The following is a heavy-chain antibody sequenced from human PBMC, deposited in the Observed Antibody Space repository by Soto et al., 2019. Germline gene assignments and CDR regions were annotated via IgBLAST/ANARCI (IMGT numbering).Heavy chain of an antibody. D-gene: IGHD3-16*01. J-gene: IGHJ4*02. CDR2: ISGSGNAT. V-gene: IGHV3-23*01. Sequence: EVLLLESGGGLVQPGGSLRLSCATSGFSFRNHAMTWFRQAPGKGLEWVSSISGSGNATYYEDSVKGRFTISRDNFKPTLSLQRSSLSGHDTALYYCARDRGSYGYVNWGQGTLVTVSP. CDR3: ARDRGSYGYVN. CDR1: GFSFRNHA.